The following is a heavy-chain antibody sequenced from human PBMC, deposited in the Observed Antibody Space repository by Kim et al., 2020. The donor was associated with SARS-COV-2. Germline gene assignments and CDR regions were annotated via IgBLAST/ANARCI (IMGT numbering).Heavy chain of an antibody. CDR2: LNGDGSNK. D-gene: IGHD2-2*01. Sequence: GGSLRLSCAASGFSFSSYWMHWVRQAPGKGLVWVSRLNGDGSNKDYADSVKGRFTASRANAKNTLYLQMNSLRVEDTAVYYCASGQSRDGHLNDYWGQGTLVTVSS. CDR3: ASGQSRDGHLNDY. V-gene: IGHV3-74*01. CDR1: GFSFSSYW. J-gene: IGHJ4*02.